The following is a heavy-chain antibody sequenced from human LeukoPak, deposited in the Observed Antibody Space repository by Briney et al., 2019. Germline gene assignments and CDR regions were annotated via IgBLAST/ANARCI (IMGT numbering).Heavy chain of an antibody. D-gene: IGHD2-15*01. CDR2: IIPIFGTA. CDR1: GGTFSSYA. J-gene: IGHJ3*02. Sequence: ASVTVSFKASGGTFSSYAISWVRQAPRQGLEWMGGIIPIFGTANYAQKFQGRVTITTDESTSTAYMELSSLRSEDTAVYYCARSLPFKYCSGGSCPHDAFDIWGQGTMVTVSS. V-gene: IGHV1-69*05. CDR3: ARSLPFKYCSGGSCPHDAFDI.